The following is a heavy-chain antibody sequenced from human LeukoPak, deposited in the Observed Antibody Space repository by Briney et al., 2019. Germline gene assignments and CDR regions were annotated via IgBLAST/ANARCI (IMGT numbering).Heavy chain of an antibody. CDR3: ARDLMVYASSYYYGMDV. CDR2: ISSSSSYI. V-gene: IGHV3-21*01. Sequence: PGGSLRLSCAASGFTFSSYSMNWVRQAPGKGLEWVSSISSSSSYIYYADSVKGRFTISRDNAKNSLYLQMNSLRAEDTAVYYCARDLMVYASSYYYGMDVWGQGTTVTVSS. D-gene: IGHD2-8*01. CDR1: GFTFSSYS. J-gene: IGHJ6*02.